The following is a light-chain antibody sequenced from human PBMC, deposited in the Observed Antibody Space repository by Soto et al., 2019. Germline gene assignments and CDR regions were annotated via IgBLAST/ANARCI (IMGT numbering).Light chain of an antibody. CDR1: QSIGTF. V-gene: IGKV1-39*01. CDR2: DVS. CDR3: QQSSTARA. Sequence: DIEMTQSPSSLAASVGDRVTITCRASQSIGTFLNWYQQKPGKAPEILIYDVSQLQSGVPSRFTGSGFGTDFTLTISSLQPEDFATYYCQQSSTARAFGPGTKVEIK. J-gene: IGKJ1*01.